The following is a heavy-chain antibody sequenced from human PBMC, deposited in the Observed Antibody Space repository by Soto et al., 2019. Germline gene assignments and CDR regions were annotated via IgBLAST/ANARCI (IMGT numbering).Heavy chain of an antibody. V-gene: IGHV1-69*13. J-gene: IGHJ4*02. CDR1: GGTFSSYA. D-gene: IGHD6-6*01. Sequence: SVKVSCKASGGTFSSYAISWVRQAPGQGLEWMGGIIPIFGTANYAQKFQGRVTITADESTSTAYMELSSLRSEDTAVYYCARVKYSNYPYHFDYWGQGSLVTVSS. CDR3: ARVKYSNYPYHFDY. CDR2: IIPIFGTA.